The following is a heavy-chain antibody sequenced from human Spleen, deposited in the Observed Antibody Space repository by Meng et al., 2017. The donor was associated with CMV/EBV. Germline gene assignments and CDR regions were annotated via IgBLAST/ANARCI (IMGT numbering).Heavy chain of an antibody. Sequence: EGSLRLSCAASGFTFNAFGMHWVRQAPGKGLEWVAFIRYDGKNTYYGDSVKGRFTVSRDNSKNTLSLQMNSLRTEDTAVYYCAKDSHPWGSGTYNWFDPWGQGTLVTVSS. V-gene: IGHV3-30*02. CDR1: GFTFNAFG. J-gene: IGHJ5*02. CDR3: AKDSHPWGSGTYNWFDP. CDR2: IRYDGKNT. D-gene: IGHD3-10*01.